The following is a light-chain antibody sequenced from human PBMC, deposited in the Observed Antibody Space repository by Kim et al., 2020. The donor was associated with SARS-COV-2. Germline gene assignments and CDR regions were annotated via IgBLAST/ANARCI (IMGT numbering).Light chain of an antibody. CDR2: GKN. Sequence: GQKGRITCQGDSLRSYYASWYQQKPGQAPVLVIYGKNNRPSGIPDRFSGSSSGNTASLTITGAQAEDEADYYCNSRDSSGNHWVFGGGTQLTVL. V-gene: IGLV3-19*01. J-gene: IGLJ3*02. CDR1: SLRSYY. CDR3: NSRDSSGNHWV.